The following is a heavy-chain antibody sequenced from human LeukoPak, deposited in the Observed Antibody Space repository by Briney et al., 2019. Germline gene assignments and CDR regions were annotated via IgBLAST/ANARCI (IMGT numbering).Heavy chain of an antibody. D-gene: IGHD2-15*01. V-gene: IGHV3-30*18. CDR2: ISYDGSNK. CDR1: GFTFSNYG. J-gene: IGHJ4*02. CDR3: AKDRGYCSGGSCYLIDY. Sequence: PGRSLRLSCAASGFTFSNYGLHWVRQAPGKGLEWVAVISYDGSNKYYTDSVKGRFTISRDNSKNTLYLQMNSLRTEDTAVYYCAKDRGYCSGGSCYLIDYWGQGTLVTVS.